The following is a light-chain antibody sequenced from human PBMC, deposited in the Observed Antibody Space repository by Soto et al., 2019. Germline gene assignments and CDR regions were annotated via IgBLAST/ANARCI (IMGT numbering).Light chain of an antibody. Sequence: THGLATLSVSTGDRATLSCGASQSVSNNLAWYQQKPGQAPRLLVYLASTRATGIPARFSGSGSGTEFTLTIISLQSEDFAIYYCQQYNNWPPTTFGQGTRLEIK. V-gene: IGKV3D-15*01. CDR3: QQYNNWPPTT. CDR2: LAS. J-gene: IGKJ5*01. CDR1: QSVSNN.